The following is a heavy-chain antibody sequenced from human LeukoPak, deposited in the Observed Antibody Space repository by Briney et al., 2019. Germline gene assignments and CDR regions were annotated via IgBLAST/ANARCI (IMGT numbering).Heavy chain of an antibody. J-gene: IGHJ3*02. CDR2: IKEDGSEK. CDR3: AREGFAAASDI. CDR1: GFTFSSYW. V-gene: IGHV3-7*01. Sequence: PGGSLRLSCAASGFTFSSYWMRWVRQAPGKGLEWVANIKEDGSEKNYVDSVKGRFTISRDNVKNSMYLQMNSLRAEDTAVYYCAREGFAAASDIWGQGTMVTVSS. D-gene: IGHD2-15*01.